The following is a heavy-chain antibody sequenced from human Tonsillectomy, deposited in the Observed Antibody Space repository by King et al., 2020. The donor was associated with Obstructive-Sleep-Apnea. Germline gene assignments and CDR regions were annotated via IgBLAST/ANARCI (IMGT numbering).Heavy chain of an antibody. V-gene: IGHV3-74*01. Sequence: VQLVESGGGLVQPGGSLRLSCAASGFTFNNHWMHWVRQAPGKGLVWVSCLNSDGSSTTYADSVKGRFTISRDNAKNTLYLQMNSLRAEDTAVYYCARAFYDFRSGYFFDYWGQGSLVTVSS. J-gene: IGHJ4*02. CDR3: ARAFYDFRSGYFFDY. CDR1: GFTFNNHW. D-gene: IGHD3-3*01. CDR2: LNSDGSST.